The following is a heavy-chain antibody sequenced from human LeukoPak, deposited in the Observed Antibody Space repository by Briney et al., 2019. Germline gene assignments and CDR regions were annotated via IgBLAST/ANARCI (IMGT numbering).Heavy chain of an antibody. Sequence: ASVKVSCKASGYTFTSYDINWVRQATGQGLEWMGWMNPNSGNTGYAQKFQGRVTITRNTSISTAYMELSSLRSKDTAVYYCARADLYYYYYYMDVWGKGTTVTVSS. CDR3: ARADLYYYYYYMDV. CDR2: MNPNSGNT. V-gene: IGHV1-8*03. J-gene: IGHJ6*03. CDR1: GYTFTSYD.